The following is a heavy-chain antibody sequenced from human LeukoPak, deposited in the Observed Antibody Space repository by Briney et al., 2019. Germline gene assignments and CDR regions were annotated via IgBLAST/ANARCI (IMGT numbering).Heavy chain of an antibody. D-gene: IGHD4-17*01. CDR3: ARDGILLDYGDFAFDY. CDR2: IYYSGST. V-gene: IGHV4-39*07. Sequence: PSETLSLTCTVSGGSISSSSYYWGWIRQPPGKGLEWNGSIYYSGSTYYNPSLKSRVTISVDTSKNQFSLKLSSVTAADTAVYYCARDGILLDYGDFAFDYWGQGTLVTVSS. J-gene: IGHJ4*02. CDR1: GGSISSSSYY.